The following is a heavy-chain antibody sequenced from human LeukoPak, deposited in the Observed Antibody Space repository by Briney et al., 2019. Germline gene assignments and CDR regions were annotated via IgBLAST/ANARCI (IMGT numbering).Heavy chain of an antibody. J-gene: IGHJ3*02. V-gene: IGHV4-59*12. D-gene: IGHD6-19*01. CDR2: IYYSGST. CDR3: AREAVAGGGDAFDI. CDR1: GGSISSYY. Sequence: SETLSLTCTVSGGSISSYYWSWIRQPPGKGLEWIGYIYYSGSTNYNPSLKSRVTISVDTSKNQFSLKLSSVTAADTAVYYCAREAVAGGGDAFDIWGQGTMVTVSS.